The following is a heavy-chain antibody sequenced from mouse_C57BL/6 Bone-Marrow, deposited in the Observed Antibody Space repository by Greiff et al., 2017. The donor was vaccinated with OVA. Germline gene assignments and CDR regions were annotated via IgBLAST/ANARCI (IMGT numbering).Heavy chain of an antibody. Sequence: QVQLKQSGAELVRPGASVTLSCKASGYTFTDYEMHWVKQTPVHGLEWIGAIDPETGGTAYNQKFKGKAILTADKSSSTAYMELRSLTSEDSAVYYCTRPLNWDPYYWGQGTTLTVSS. CDR2: IDPETGGT. CDR1: GYTFTDYE. J-gene: IGHJ2*01. V-gene: IGHV1-15*01. D-gene: IGHD4-1*01. CDR3: TRPLNWDPYY.